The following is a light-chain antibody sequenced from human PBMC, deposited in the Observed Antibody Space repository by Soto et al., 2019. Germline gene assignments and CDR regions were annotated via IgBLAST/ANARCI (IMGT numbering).Light chain of an antibody. V-gene: IGKV1-5*01. CDR3: QQYNLYPWT. CDR2: DAS. CDR1: QSISTW. J-gene: IGKJ1*01. Sequence: DIPMTQSPSTLSASVGDRVTIACRASQSISTWLAWYQQKPGKAPELLIYDASTLEGGVPSRFSGSGSGTEFTLTISSLQPDDFATYYCQQYNLYPWTFGQGTKVEIK.